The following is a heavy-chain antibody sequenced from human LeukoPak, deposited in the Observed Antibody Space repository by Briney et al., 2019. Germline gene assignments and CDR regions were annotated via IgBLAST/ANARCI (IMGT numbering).Heavy chain of an antibody. CDR2: ISAYNGNT. Sequence: GASVTVSCKASGYTFTSYGISWVRQAPGQGLEWMGWISAYNGNTNYAQKLQGRVTMTTDTSTRTAYMELRSLRSDDTAVYYCAREGADYDFWSGYFPVFRLASFDIWGQGTMVIVSS. CDR3: AREGADYDFWSGYFPVFRLASFDI. V-gene: IGHV1-18*01. D-gene: IGHD3-3*01. J-gene: IGHJ3*02. CDR1: GYTFTSYG.